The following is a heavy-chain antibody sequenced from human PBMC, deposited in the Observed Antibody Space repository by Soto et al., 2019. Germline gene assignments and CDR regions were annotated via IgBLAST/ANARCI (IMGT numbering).Heavy chain of an antibody. D-gene: IGHD3-10*01. CDR2: INPNSGGT. CDR1: GYTFTSYY. J-gene: IGHJ5*02. V-gene: IGHV1-2*04. CDR3: ARANTYYYGSGSYYSTYGYWFDP. Sequence: ASVKVSCKASGYTFTSYYMHWVRQAPGQGLEWMGWINPNSGGTNYAQKFQGWVTMTRDTSISTAYMELSRLRSDDTAVYYCARANTYYYGSGSYYSTYGYWFDPWGQGTLVTVSS.